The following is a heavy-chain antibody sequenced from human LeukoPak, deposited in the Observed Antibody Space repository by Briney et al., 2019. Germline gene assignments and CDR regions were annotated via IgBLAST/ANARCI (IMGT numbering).Heavy chain of an antibody. D-gene: IGHD3-10*01. V-gene: IGHV4-59*01. CDR2: IYYSGSA. CDR1: GDSISSYY. Sequence: SETLSLTCTVSGDSISSYYWSWIRKPPGKGLEWIGSIYYSGSANYNPSLKSRVTISVDTSKNQFSLKLNSVTAADTAMYYCARRGSGSYWTHAFDIWGQGTMVTVSS. J-gene: IGHJ3*02. CDR3: ARRGSGSYWTHAFDI.